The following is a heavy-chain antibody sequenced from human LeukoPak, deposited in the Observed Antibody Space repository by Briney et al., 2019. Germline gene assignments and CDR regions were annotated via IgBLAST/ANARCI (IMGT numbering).Heavy chain of an antibody. D-gene: IGHD3-10*01. J-gene: IGHJ4*02. CDR2: IMEDGSEK. CDR1: GFTFSTHW. V-gene: IGHV3-7*01. Sequence: GGSLRLSCAASGFTFSTHWMSWVRQAPGKGLEWVANIMEDGSEKYYVDSVKGRFTISRDNAKNSLYLQMNSLRAEDTAVYYCARTIRGYWGQGTLVTVSS. CDR3: ARTIRGY.